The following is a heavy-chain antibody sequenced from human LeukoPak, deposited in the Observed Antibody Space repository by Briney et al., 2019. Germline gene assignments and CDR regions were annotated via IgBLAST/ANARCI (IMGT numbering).Heavy chain of an antibody. J-gene: IGHJ4*02. CDR1: GGSFSGYY. CDR2: INHSGST. Sequence: SETLSLTCAVYGGSFSGYYWSWIRQPPGKGLEWIGEINHSGSTNYNPSLKSRVTISVDTSKNQFSLKLSSVTAADTAVYYCARVPGLVIDYRGQGTLVTVSS. CDR3: ARVPGLVIDY. D-gene: IGHD3/OR15-3a*01. V-gene: IGHV4-34*01.